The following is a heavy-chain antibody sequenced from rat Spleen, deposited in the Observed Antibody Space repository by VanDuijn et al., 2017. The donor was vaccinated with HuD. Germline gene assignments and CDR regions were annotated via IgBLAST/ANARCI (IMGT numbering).Heavy chain of an antibody. D-gene: IGHD1-9*01. J-gene: IGHJ2*01. CDR2: IRYDGSST. V-gene: IGHV5-29*01. CDR3: TRREAYYGYNDY. CDR1: GFTFNNYG. Sequence: EVQLAESGGGLVQPGRSLKLSCAASGFTFNNYGMAWVRQAPKKGLEWVATIRYDGSSTYYRDSVKGRFTISRDNAKSTLYLQMNSLRSEDTATYYCTRREAYYGYNDYWGQGVMVTVSS.